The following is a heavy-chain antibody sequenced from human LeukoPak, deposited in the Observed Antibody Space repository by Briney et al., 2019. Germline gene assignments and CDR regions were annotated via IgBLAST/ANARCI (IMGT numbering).Heavy chain of an antibody. J-gene: IGHJ5*02. Sequence: ASVKVSCMASGYTFTDYYIHWVRQAPGQGLEWVGWINPDNGGTNYAQKFQGRVTMTRDTSIRTVYMDLSRLRSDDTAVFYCTREARVGNWFDPWGQGTQVTVSS. CDR3: TREARVGNWFDP. D-gene: IGHD2-2*01. V-gene: IGHV1-2*02. CDR1: GYTFTDYY. CDR2: INPDNGGT.